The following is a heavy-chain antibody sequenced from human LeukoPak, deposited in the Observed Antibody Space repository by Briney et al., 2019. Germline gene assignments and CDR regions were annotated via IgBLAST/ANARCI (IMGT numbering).Heavy chain of an antibody. J-gene: IGHJ6*03. Sequence: SETLSLTCAVSGYSISSGCYWGWIRQPPGKGLEWIGSIYHSGSTYYNPSLKSRVTISVDTSKNQFSLKLSSVTAADTAVYYCARGFADYYYYMDVWGKGTTVTVSS. CDR1: GYSISSGCY. CDR3: ARGFADYYYYMDV. V-gene: IGHV4-38-2*01. CDR2: IYHSGST.